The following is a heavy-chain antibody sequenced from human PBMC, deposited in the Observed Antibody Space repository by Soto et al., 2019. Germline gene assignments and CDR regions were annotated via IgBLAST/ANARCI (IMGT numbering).Heavy chain of an antibody. CDR3: ARERGGAASDDYDGMDG. CDR2: ISSRSSIT. J-gene: IGHJ6*02. V-gene: IGHV3-11*06. D-gene: IGHD5-18*01. Sequence: GGSLRLSCAASGFTFSDYYMGWIRQAPGKGLEWVSSISSRSSITSSADSVKGRFTISRDNAKNLLHLQMNSLSPEDTAVYYCARERGGAASDDYDGMDGWSQQTTVTISS. CDR1: GFTFSDYY.